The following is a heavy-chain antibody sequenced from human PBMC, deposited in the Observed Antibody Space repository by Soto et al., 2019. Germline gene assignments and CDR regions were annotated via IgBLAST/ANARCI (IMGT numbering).Heavy chain of an antibody. CDR3: AKDYDSSGYYDFFDY. CDR1: GFTFSSYG. V-gene: IGHV3-30*18. D-gene: IGHD3-22*01. Sequence: GGSLRLSCAASGFTFSSYGMHWVRQAPGKGLEWVAVLSYDGSYKYYADSVKGRFTISRDNSKNTLYLQMNSLRADDTAMYYCAKDYDSSGYYDFFDYWGQGTLVTVSS. J-gene: IGHJ4*02. CDR2: LSYDGSYK.